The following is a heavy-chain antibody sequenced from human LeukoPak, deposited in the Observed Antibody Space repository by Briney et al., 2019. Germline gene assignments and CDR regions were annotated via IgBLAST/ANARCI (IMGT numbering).Heavy chain of an antibody. CDR3: ARAGGYCSSTSCYRGLSYYYYGMDV. CDR1: GGTFSSYA. D-gene: IGHD2-2*01. CDR2: IIPIFGTA. V-gene: IGHV1-69*06. J-gene: IGHJ6*04. Sequence: SVKVSCKASGGTFSSYAISWVRQAPGQGLEWIGGIIPIFGTANYAQKFQGRVTITADKSTSTAYMELSSLRSEDTAVYYCARAGGYCSSTSCYRGLSYYYYGMDVWGKGTTVTVSS.